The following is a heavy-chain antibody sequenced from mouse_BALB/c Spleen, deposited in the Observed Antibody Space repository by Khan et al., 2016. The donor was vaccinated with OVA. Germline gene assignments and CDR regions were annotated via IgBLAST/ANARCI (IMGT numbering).Heavy chain of an antibody. J-gene: IGHJ3*01. D-gene: IGHD2-4*01. CDR1: GFSLPNYS. CDR2: IWSAGST. CDR3: ARRGYDYGRGALFAY. Sequence: VQLQESGPGLVQPSQSLSITCTVSGFSLPNYSVHWVRQSPGKGLEWLGVIWSAGSTDYNEAFISRLTISKDNSRSQVFLKMNNLQPNDTAIYYCARRGYDYGRGALFAYWGQGTLVTVSA. V-gene: IGHV2-2*02.